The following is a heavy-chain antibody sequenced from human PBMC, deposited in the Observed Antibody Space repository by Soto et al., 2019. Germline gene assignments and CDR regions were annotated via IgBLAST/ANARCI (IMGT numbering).Heavy chain of an antibody. CDR3: GKELIRGRRFEVDP. V-gene: IGHV3-30*18. J-gene: IGHJ5*02. CDR1: GFTFSSYG. D-gene: IGHD3-16*01. Sequence: QVQLVESGGGVVQPGRSLRLSCAASGFTFSSYGMHWVRQAPGKGLEWVAVISYDGSNKYYADSVKGRFTISRDNSKNTLYLQMNSLSAEDTVVYYCGKELIRGRRFEVDPWGQGTLVTVSS. CDR2: ISYDGSNK.